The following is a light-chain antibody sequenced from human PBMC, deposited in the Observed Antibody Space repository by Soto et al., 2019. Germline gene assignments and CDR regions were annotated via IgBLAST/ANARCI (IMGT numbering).Light chain of an antibody. V-gene: IGKV3-15*01. CDR1: QSVSSD. J-gene: IGKJ4*01. Sequence: ETVMTQSPATLSGWPGERATLSCRASQSVSSDLVWYQQKAGQAPRLLIYDTSTRATGIPARFSGSGSGTEFTLTISSLQSEDSAVYHCQQYNKWSLTFGGGTQVDIK. CDR2: DTS. CDR3: QQYNKWSLT.